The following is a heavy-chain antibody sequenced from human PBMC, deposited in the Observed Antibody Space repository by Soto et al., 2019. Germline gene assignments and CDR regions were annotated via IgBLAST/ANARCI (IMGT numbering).Heavy chain of an antibody. J-gene: IGHJ4*02. CDR2: INPNSGGT. CDR3: ARAVYSSSNYFDY. D-gene: IGHD6-6*01. CDR1: GYTFTGYY. Sequence: ASVKVSCKASGYTFTGYYMHWVRQAPGQGLEWMGWINPNSGGTNYAQKFQGRVTMTRDTSISTAYMELSRLRSDDTAVYYCARAVYSSSNYFDYWGQGTLVTVSS. V-gene: IGHV1-2*02.